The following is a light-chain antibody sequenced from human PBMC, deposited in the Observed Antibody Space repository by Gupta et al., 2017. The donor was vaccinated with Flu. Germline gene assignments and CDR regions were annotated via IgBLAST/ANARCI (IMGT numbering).Light chain of an antibody. V-gene: IGKV3-11*02. CDR1: QSVRSY. CDR3: LQSNKWSSRRT. CDR2: DAS. Sequence: SLCVTPEDRSTRSWRASQSVRSYVAWCQQKTGQATRHLIYDASDRATDIPARFGFSGSGRDFTLIIRSLEAEDFAVYYCLQSNKWSSRRTFGEGTKVEIK. J-gene: IGKJ4*01.